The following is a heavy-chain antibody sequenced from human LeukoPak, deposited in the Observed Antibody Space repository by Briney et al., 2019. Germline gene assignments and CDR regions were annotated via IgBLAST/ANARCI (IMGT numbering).Heavy chain of an antibody. D-gene: IGHD3-10*01. CDR2: LSSDGVTK. V-gene: IGHV3-30*14. CDR1: GFTFSSYA. J-gene: IGHJ4*02. Sequence: PGRSLRLSCVASGFTFSSYAMHWVRQAPGKGLEWVAVLSSDGVTKYFADSVKGRFTISRDNSKNTLYLQMSSLRPEDTAVYYCVKDDSYYYGSGSSNDWGQGTLVTVSS. CDR3: VKDDSYYYGSGSSND.